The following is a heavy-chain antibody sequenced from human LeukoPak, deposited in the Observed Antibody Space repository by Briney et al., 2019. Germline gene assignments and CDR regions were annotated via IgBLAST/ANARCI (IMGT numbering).Heavy chain of an antibody. J-gene: IGHJ5*02. CDR3: ARDVKQQLVHWFDP. CDR1: GGSISSGGYY. D-gene: IGHD6-13*01. CDR2: IYHSGST. V-gene: IGHV4-30-2*01. Sequence: SETLSLTCTVSGGSISSGGYYWSWIRQPPGKGLEWIGYIYHSGSTYYNPSLKSRVTISVDRSKNQFSLKLSSVTAADTAVYYCARDVKQQLVHWFDPWGQGTLVTVSS.